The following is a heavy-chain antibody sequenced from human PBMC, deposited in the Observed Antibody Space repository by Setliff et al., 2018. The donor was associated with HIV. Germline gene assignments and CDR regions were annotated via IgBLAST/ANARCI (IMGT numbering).Heavy chain of an antibody. CDR2: VHYSGTT. V-gene: IGHV4-59*11. CDR3: ATENGDCSGGACYFILDS. D-gene: IGHD2-15*01. Sequence: PSETLSLTCTVSGGSSSSHYWSWIRQPPGQGLEWIGYVHYSGTTNYNPTLKSQVTISVDASNNQFTLELRSMTAADTAVYYCATENGDCSGGACYFILDSWGQGTRVTVSS. CDR1: GGSSSSHY. J-gene: IGHJ4*02.